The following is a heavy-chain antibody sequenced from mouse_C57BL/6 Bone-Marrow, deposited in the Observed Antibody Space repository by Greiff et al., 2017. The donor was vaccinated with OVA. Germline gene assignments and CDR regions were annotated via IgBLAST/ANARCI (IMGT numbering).Heavy chain of an antibody. V-gene: IGHV2-2*01. Sequence: VQLVESGPGLVQPSQSLSITCTVSGFSLTSYGVHWVRQSPGKGLEWLGVIWSGGSTDYNAAFISRLSISKDNSKSQVFFKMNSLQADDTAIYYCARNPAYYYGSSYEYFDVWGTGTTVTVSS. D-gene: IGHD1-1*01. CDR2: IWSGGST. J-gene: IGHJ1*03. CDR3: ARNPAYYYGSSYEYFDV. CDR1: GFSLTSYG.